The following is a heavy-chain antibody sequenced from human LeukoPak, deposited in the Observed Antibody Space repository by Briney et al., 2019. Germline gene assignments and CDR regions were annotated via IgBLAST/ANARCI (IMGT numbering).Heavy chain of an antibody. CDR3: ARDFRAGTTAFY. D-gene: IGHD1-7*01. J-gene: IGHJ4*02. CDR2: INPNSGGT. Sequence: GASVKVSCKASGYTFTTYGISWVRQAPGQGLEWMGRINPNSGGTNYAQKFQGRVTMTRDTSISTAYMELSRLRSDDTAVYYCARDFRAGTTAFYWGQGTLVTVSS. CDR1: GYTFTTYG. V-gene: IGHV1-2*06.